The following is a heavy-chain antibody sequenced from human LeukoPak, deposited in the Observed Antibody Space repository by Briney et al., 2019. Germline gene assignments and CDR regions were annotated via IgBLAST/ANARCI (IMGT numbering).Heavy chain of an antibody. D-gene: IGHD1-26*01. CDR2: IYYSGST. Sequence: SETLSLTCTVSGGSISSSSYYWGWIRQPPGKGLEWIGSIYYSGSTYYNPSLKSRVTISVDTSKNQFSLKLSSVTAADTAVYYCARGIVGAAFDYWGQGTLVTASS. CDR3: ARGIVGAAFDY. CDR1: GGSISSSSYY. V-gene: IGHV4-39*07. J-gene: IGHJ4*02.